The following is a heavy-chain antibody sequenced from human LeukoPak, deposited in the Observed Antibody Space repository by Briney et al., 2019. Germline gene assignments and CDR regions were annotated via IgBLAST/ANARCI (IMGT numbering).Heavy chain of an antibody. CDR1: GGTFSSYA. V-gene: IGHV1-69*06. CDR3: ARLAHYYGSGSYYNYFDY. J-gene: IGHJ4*02. CDR2: IIPIFGTA. D-gene: IGHD3-10*01. Sequence: SVKVPCKASGGTFSSYAISWVRQAPGQGLEWMGGIIPIFGTANYAQKFQGRVTITADKSTSTAYMELSSLRSEDTAVYYCARLAHYYGSGSYYNYFDYWGQGTLVTVSS.